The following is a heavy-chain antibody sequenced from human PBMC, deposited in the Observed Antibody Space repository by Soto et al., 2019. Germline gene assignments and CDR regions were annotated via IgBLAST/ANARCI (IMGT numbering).Heavy chain of an antibody. J-gene: IGHJ4*02. CDR3: ARDPSSSWYEVGCFDY. CDR1: GFTFSSYA. D-gene: IGHD6-13*01. V-gene: IGHV3-30-3*01. Sequence: QVQLVESGGGVVQPGRSLRLSCAASGFTFSSYAMHWVRQAPGKGLEWVAVISYDGSNKYYADSVKGRFTISRDNSKNTLYLQMNSLRADDTAVYYCARDPSSSWYEVGCFDYWGQGTLVTVSS. CDR2: ISYDGSNK.